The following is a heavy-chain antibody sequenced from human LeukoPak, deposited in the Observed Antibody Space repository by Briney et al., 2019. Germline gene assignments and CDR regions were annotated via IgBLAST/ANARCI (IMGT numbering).Heavy chain of an antibody. CDR1: GGSISSYY. Sequence: PSETLSLTCTVSGGSISSYYWSWIRQPPGKGLEWIGYIYYSGSTNYNPSLKSRVTISVDTSKNQFSLKLSSVTAADTAVYYCARGYGDFRVEGRYFHSWGQGTLVTVSS. CDR2: IYYSGST. CDR3: ARGYGDFRVEGRYFHS. V-gene: IGHV4-59*01. D-gene: IGHD4-17*01. J-gene: IGHJ4*02.